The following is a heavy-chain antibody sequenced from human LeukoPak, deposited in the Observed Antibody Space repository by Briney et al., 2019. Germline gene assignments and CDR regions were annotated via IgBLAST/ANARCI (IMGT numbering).Heavy chain of an antibody. CDR1: GYTFTSYG. Sequence: ASVKVSSKASGYTFTSYGISWVRQAPGQGLEWMGWISAYNGNTNYAQKLQGRVTMTTDTSTSTAYMELRSLRSDDTAVYYCARVVSSSPSSHWFDPWGQGTLVTVSS. J-gene: IGHJ5*02. V-gene: IGHV1-18*01. D-gene: IGHD6-6*01. CDR3: ARVVSSSPSSHWFDP. CDR2: ISAYNGNT.